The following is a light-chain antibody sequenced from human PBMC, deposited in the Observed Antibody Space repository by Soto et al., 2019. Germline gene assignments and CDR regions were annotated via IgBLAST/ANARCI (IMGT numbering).Light chain of an antibody. Sequence: EIVLTQSPGTLSLSPGERATLSCRASQSISNSYLAWYQQKPGQAPRLLIYGASSRATGIPDRFSGSGSVTDFTLTISGLEPEDFAVYFCQQYGSSPRTFGQGTKVDIK. CDR2: GAS. CDR3: QQYGSSPRT. J-gene: IGKJ1*01. V-gene: IGKV3-20*01. CDR1: QSISNSY.